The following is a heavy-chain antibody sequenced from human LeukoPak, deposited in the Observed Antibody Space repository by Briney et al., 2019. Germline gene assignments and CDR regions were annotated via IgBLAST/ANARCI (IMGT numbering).Heavy chain of an antibody. CDR3: ARVSSGSWYGMDV. CDR2: INSDGSST. J-gene: IGHJ6*02. Sequence: GGSLRLSCAASGFTFSSYAMSWVRQAPGKGLVWVSRINSDGSSTSYADSVKGRFTISRDNAKNTLYLQMNSLRAEDTAVYYCARVSSGSWYGMDVWGQGTTVTVSS. V-gene: IGHV3-74*01. CDR1: GFTFSSYA. D-gene: IGHD1-26*01.